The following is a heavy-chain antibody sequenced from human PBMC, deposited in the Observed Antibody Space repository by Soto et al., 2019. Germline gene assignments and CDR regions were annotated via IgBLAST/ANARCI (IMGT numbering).Heavy chain of an antibody. CDR2: ISGSGGST. D-gene: IGHD6-13*01. CDR1: GFTFSSYA. CDR3: VTEIWYSSSWTDAFDI. Sequence: GGSLRLSCAASGFTFSSYAMSWVRQAPGKGLEWVSAISGSGGSTYYADSVKGRFTISRDNSKNTLYLQMNSLRAEDTAVYYCVTEIWYSSSWTDAFDIWGQGTMVTVSS. V-gene: IGHV3-23*01. J-gene: IGHJ3*02.